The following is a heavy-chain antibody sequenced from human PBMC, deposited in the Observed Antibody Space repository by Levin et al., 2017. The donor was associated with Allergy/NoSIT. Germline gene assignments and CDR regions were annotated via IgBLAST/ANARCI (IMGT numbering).Heavy chain of an antibody. D-gene: IGHD6-19*01. CDR1: GFTFSSYF. J-gene: IGHJ4*02. Sequence: PGGSLRLSCVASGFTFSSYFMSWVRQAPGKGLEWVANINEDGVEKYYVDSVKGRFTISRDNAKKSVYLQMNSLRAEDTAVYWCGSGGWLGYWGQGTLVTVSS. CDR3: GSGGWLGY. V-gene: IGHV3-7*01. CDR2: INEDGVEK.